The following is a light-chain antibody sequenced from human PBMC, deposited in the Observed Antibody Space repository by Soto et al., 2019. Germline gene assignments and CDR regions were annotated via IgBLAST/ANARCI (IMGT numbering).Light chain of an antibody. CDR1: QSIISSY. CDR3: LQYGYTPRA. J-gene: IGKJ1*01. Sequence: EIVLTQSPGTLSFSPGERTTLSCMASQSIISSYLGWYQQKPGQAPRLLIYGASSRATGIPDRFSGSGSGTEFTLTISRLEPEDFAVYYCLQYGYTPRAFGQGTKVDI. V-gene: IGKV3-20*01. CDR2: GAS.